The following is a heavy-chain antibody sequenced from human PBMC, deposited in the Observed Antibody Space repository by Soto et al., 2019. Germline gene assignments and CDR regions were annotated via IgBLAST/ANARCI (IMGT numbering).Heavy chain of an antibody. V-gene: IGHV3-30*18. CDR3: AKTYSFGVGLGYCSGGSCYNGNY. D-gene: IGHD2-15*01. CDR1: GFTFSSYG. CDR2: ISYDGSNK. J-gene: IGHJ4*02. Sequence: QVQLVESGGGVVQPGRSLRLSCAASGFTFSSYGMHWVRQAPGKGLEWVAVISYDGSNKYYADSVKGRFTISRDNSKNTLYLQMNSLRAEDTAVYYCAKTYSFGVGLGYCSGGSCYNGNYWGQGTLVTVSS.